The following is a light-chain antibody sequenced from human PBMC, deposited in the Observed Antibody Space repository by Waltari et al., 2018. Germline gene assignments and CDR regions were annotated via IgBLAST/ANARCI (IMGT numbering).Light chain of an antibody. J-gene: IGKJ2*03. CDR3: QQYNYWPRS. V-gene: IGKV3-15*01. CDR2: SAA. CDR1: QRVSSS. Sequence: EIVMTQSPATLSVSPGERATLSCRASQRVSSSLAWYQQKPGQSPRLLIYSAATRAPGIPARFSGSGSGTEFTLTISSLQSEDFAVYYCQQYNYWPRSFGQGTKLEIK.